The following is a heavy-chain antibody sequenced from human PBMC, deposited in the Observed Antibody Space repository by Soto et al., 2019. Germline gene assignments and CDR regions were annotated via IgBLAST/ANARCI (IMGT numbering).Heavy chain of an antibody. Sequence: EVQLLESGGGWVQPGGSLRLSCAASGFTFSSYAMSWVRQAPGKGLEWVSAISGSGGSTYYADSVKGRFTISRDNSKNTLYLQMDSLRAEDTAVYYCAKDIEGWLQFFDYWGQGTLVTVSS. CDR2: ISGSGGST. CDR1: GFTFSSYA. V-gene: IGHV3-23*01. D-gene: IGHD5-12*01. CDR3: AKDIEGWLQFFDY. J-gene: IGHJ4*02.